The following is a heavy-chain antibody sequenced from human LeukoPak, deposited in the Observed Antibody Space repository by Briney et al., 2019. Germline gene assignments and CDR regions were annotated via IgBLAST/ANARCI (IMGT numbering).Heavy chain of an antibody. J-gene: IGHJ6*02. V-gene: IGHV1-69*13. CDR3: ARHGAYSNYYYYGMDV. CDR2: IIPIFGTA. Sequence: SVKVSCKASGGTFSSYAISWVRQAPGQGLEWMGGIIPIFGTANYAQKFQGRVTITADESTSTAYIELSSLRSEDTAVYYCARHGAYSNYYYYGMDVWGQGTTVTVSS. D-gene: IGHD4-11*01. CDR1: GGTFSSYA.